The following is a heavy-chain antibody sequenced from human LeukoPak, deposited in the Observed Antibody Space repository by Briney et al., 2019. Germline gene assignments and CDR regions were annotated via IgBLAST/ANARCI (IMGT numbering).Heavy chain of an antibody. J-gene: IGHJ5*02. CDR1: GGSFSGYY. CDR2: INHSRST. Sequence: PSETLSLTCAVYGGSFSGYYWSWIRQPPGKGLEWIGEINHSRSTNYNPSLKSRVTISVDTSKNQFSLKLSSVTAADTAVYYCARDYSSGLNWFDPWGQGTLVTVSS. V-gene: IGHV4-34*01. D-gene: IGHD6-19*01. CDR3: ARDYSSGLNWFDP.